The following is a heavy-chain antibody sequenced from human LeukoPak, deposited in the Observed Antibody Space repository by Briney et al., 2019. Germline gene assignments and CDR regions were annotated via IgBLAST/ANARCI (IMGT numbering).Heavy chain of an antibody. J-gene: IGHJ4*02. CDR1: GYSFTSNY. CDR3: ARDQEAFDY. V-gene: IGHV1-46*01. Sequence: ASVKVSCKESGYSFTSNYIHWVRQAPGQGLEWMGMIYPRDGSTSCAQKFQGRVTVTRDTSTSTVHMELSGLRSEDTAVYYCARDQEAFDYWGQGTLVTVSS. CDR2: IYPRDGST.